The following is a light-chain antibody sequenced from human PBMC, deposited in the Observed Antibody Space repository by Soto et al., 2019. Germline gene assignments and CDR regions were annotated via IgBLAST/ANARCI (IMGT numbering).Light chain of an antibody. CDR1: SSNIGAGYD. J-gene: IGLJ2*01. CDR3: QPYDSSLSGSV. V-gene: IGLV1-40*01. CDR2: GNS. Sequence: QSVLTQPPSVSRAPGQRVTISCTGSSSNIGAGYDVHWYQQLPGTAPKLLIYGNSNRPSGVPDRFSGSKSGTSASLAITGLQAEDEADYYCQPYDSSLSGSVFGGGTELTVL.